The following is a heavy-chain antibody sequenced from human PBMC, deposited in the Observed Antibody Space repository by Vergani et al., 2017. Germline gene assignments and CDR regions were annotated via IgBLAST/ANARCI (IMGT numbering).Heavy chain of an antibody. CDR2: IYYSGST. J-gene: IGHJ6*03. V-gene: IGHV4-59*01. CDR1: VGSISSYY. CDR3: ARELTSVGYYYYMDV. Sequence: QVQLQESGPGLVKPSETLSLTCTVSVGSISSYYWSWIRQPPGKGLEWIGYIYYSGSTNYNPSLKSRVTISVDTSKNQFSLKLSSVTAADTAVYYCARELTSVGYYYYMDVWGKGTTVTVSS. D-gene: IGHD4-23*01.